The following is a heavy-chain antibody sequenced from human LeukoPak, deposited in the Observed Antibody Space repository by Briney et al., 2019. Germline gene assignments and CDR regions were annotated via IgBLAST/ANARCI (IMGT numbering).Heavy chain of an antibody. D-gene: IGHD6-13*01. CDR1: GGSISSYY. CDR2: IYYSGST. V-gene: IGHV4-59*01. Sequence: SETLSLTCTVSGGSISSYYWSWIRQPPGKGLEWIGYIYYSGSTNYNPSLKSRVTISVDTSKNQFSLKLSSVTAADTAVYYCARDKVVAAADYYYYYGMDVWGQGTTVTVS. J-gene: IGHJ6*02. CDR3: ARDKVVAAADYYYYYGMDV.